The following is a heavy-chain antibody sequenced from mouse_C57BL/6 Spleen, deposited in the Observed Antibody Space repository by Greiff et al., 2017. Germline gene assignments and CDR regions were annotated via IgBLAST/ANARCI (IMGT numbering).Heavy chain of an antibody. V-gene: IGHV8-12*01. D-gene: IGHD2-12*01. Sequence: LKESGPGILQSSQTLSLTCSFSGFSLSTSGMGVSWIRQPSGKGLEWLAHIYWDDDKRYNPSLKSRLTISKDTSRNQVFLKITSVDTADTATYYCARYSPSFFYYAMDYWGQGTSVTVSS. J-gene: IGHJ4*01. CDR1: GFSLSTSGMG. CDR2: IYWDDDK. CDR3: ARYSPSFFYYAMDY.